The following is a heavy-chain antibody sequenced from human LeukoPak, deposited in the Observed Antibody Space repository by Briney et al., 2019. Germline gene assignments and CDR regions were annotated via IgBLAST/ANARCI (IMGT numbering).Heavy chain of an antibody. CDR3: TAPFETFDNFYYGMDV. CDR2: IKSKIDGVTT. CDR1: GFTFRDAG. J-gene: IGHJ6*02. D-gene: IGHD3-9*01. V-gene: IGHV3-15*01. Sequence: GGSLRLSCAASGFTFRDAGLSWVRQAPGKGLEWVGRIKSKIDGVTTDYAVPVKGRFTISRDDSKKTLYLQMNSLKTEDTAVYFCTAPFETFDNFYYGMDVWGQGTTVTVSS.